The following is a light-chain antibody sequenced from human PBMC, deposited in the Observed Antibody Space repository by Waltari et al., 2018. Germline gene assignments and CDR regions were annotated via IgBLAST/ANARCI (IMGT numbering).Light chain of an antibody. CDR2: AAS. J-gene: IGKJ5*01. CDR1: QSITSY. Sequence: IQMTQSPSSLSASVGDRVTITCRASQSITSYLNWYQQKPGKAPKLLIYAASSLQSGVPSRFSGSGSGTDFTLTISSLQVEDFATYYCQQSYSIPSTFGQGTRLEIK. V-gene: IGKV1-39*01. CDR3: QQSYSIPST.